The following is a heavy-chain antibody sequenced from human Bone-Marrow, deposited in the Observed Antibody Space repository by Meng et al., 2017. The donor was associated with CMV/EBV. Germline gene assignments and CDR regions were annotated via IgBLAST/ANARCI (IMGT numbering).Heavy chain of an antibody. J-gene: IGHJ4*01. Sequence: GSLRLSCTVSGGSISSSSYYWGWIRQPPGKGLEWIGSIYSSGSTYYNPSLKSRVTISVDTSKNQFSLQLKSVTVADEAVYYCARMVTGDYYFDYWGQGSLVTVSS. CDR2: IYSSGST. CDR3: ARMVTGDYYFDY. CDR1: GGSISSSSYY. V-gene: IGHV4-39*01. D-gene: IGHD7-27*01.